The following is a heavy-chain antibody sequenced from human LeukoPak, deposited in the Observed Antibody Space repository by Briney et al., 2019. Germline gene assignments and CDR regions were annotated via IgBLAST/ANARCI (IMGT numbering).Heavy chain of an antibody. CDR2: IYYSGST. CDR3: ARSYDSSGYYFDY. D-gene: IGHD3-22*01. V-gene: IGHV4-59*01. Sequence: NPSETLSLTCSVSGGPISSYYWSWIRQPPGKGLEWLGNIYYSGSTNYNPSLKSRVTISVDTSKNQFSLKLSSVTAADTAVYYCARSYDSSGYYFDYWGQGTLVTVSS. CDR1: GGPISSYY. J-gene: IGHJ4*02.